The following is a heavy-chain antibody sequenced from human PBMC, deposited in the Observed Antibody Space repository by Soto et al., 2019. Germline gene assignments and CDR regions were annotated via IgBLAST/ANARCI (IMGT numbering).Heavy chain of an antibody. V-gene: IGHV3-49*03. CDR3: TRVPPKTWLQSYYFGC. Sequence: GGSLRLSCTASGFTFGDYAMSWFRQAPGKGLEWVGFIRSKAYGGTTEYAASVKGRFTISRDDSKSSAYLQRNSFKTEATAVYYSTRVPPKTWLQSYYFGCWRKGTLVTVSS. CDR1: GFTFGDYA. D-gene: IGHD5-12*01. J-gene: IGHJ4*02. CDR2: IRSKAYGGTT.